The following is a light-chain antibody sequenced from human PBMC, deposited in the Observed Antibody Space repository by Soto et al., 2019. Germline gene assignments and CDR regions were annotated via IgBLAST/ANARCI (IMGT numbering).Light chain of an antibody. CDR2: GAS. CDR3: QQYGGSPLYT. Sequence: EIVLTQSPGTLSLSPGDRATLSCRASQSVSSSDLAWYQQKPGQAPRLLIYGASTRATGIPDMFSGSGSGTDFTLTISRLEPEDFAVYYCQQYGGSPLYTFGQGTKLEIK. V-gene: IGKV3-20*01. CDR1: QSVSSSD. J-gene: IGKJ2*01.